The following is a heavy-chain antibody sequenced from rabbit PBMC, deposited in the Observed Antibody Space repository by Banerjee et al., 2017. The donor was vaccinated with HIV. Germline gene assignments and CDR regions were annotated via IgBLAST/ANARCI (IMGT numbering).Heavy chain of an antibody. V-gene: IGHV1S47*01. CDR1: EFDLSRYA. Sequence: QEQLKETGGGLVQPGGSLKLSCKASEFDLSRYAISWVRQAPGKGLEWIGYIDPVFGTTYYASWVNGRFTISSHNAQNTLYLQLNSLTAADTATYFCARDQPADGGFSLNLWGQGILVTVS. CDR2: IDPVFGTT. CDR3: ARDQPADGGFSLNL. D-gene: IGHD7-1*01. J-gene: IGHJ4*01.